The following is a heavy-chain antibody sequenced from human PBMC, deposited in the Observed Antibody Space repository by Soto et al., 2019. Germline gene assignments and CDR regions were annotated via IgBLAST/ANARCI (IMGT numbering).Heavy chain of an antibody. V-gene: IGHV1-8*01. D-gene: IGHD1-1*01. J-gene: IGHJ4*02. Sequence: ASVKVSCKASGYTFTSYDIYWVRQATGQGLEWMGWMNPSTGNSGYAQKFQGRVTMTSDTSISTAHMELSSLRSEDTAVYYCARRAETNGWNGFGADKYYFDFRGQGTLVTASS. CDR3: ARRAETNGWNGFGADKYYFDF. CDR1: GYTFTSYD. CDR2: MNPSTGNS.